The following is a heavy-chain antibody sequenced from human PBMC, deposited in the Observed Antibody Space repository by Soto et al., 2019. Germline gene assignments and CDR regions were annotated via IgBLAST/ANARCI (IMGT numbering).Heavy chain of an antibody. Sequence: GSLRLSCAASGFTFSSYAMSWVRQAPGKGLEWVSAISGSGGSTYYADSVKGRFTISRDNSKNTLYLQMNSLRAEDTAVYYCAKGGYSSSWYRAENWFDPWGQGTLVTVSS. J-gene: IGHJ5*02. CDR2: ISGSGGST. D-gene: IGHD6-13*01. CDR1: GFTFSSYA. CDR3: AKGGYSSSWYRAENWFDP. V-gene: IGHV3-23*01.